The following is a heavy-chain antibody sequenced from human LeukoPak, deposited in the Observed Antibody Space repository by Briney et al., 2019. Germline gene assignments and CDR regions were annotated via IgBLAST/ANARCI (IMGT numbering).Heavy chain of an antibody. J-gene: IGHJ4*02. CDR2: IYYSGST. CDR1: GGSISSSSYY. CDR3: ARQLGYCSSTSCYADKVDY. Sequence: SETLSLTCTVSGGSISSSSYYWGWIRQPPGKGLEWIGSIYYSGSTYYNPFLKSRVTISVDTSKNQFSLKLSSVTAADTAVYYCARQLGYCSSTSCYADKVDYWGQGTLVTVSS. V-gene: IGHV4-39*01. D-gene: IGHD2-2*01.